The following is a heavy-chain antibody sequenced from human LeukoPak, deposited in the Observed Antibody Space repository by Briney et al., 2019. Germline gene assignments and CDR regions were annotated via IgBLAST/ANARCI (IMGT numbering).Heavy chain of an antibody. V-gene: IGHV3-33*06. CDR1: GFTFSSYG. Sequence: PGGSLRLSCAASGFTFSSYGMHWVRQAPGKGLEWVAVIWYDGSNKYYADSVKGRFTISRDNSKNTLYLQMNSLRAEDTAVYYCAKQGGYSYGPLFDYWGQGTLVTVSS. D-gene: IGHD5-18*01. CDR3: AKQGGYSYGPLFDY. J-gene: IGHJ4*02. CDR2: IWYDGSNK.